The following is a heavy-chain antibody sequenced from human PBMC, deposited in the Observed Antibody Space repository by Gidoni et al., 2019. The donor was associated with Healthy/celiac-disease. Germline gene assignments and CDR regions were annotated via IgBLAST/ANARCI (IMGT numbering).Heavy chain of an antibody. CDR3: ARGLRYCSGGSCYSHYYYGMDV. CDR1: GLTFISHA. J-gene: IGHJ6*02. CDR2: ISYDGSNK. Sequence: QVQLVESGGGVVQLGRSLRLSCAASGLTFISHAMHWVRPTPGKGLEWESVISYDGSNKYYADSVKGRFTIYRDNSKNSLYLQRNSLRAEDTAVYYCARGLRYCSGGSCYSHYYYGMDVWGQGTTVTVSS. D-gene: IGHD2-15*01. V-gene: IGHV3-30-3*01.